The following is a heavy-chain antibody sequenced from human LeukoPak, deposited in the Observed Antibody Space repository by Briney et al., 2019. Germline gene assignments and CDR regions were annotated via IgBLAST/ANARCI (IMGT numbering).Heavy chain of an antibody. Sequence: SQTLSLTCPVSGGSISSGGYYWSWIRQPPGKGLEWIGYIYYSGSTYYNPSLKRRVTISVDTSKNQFSLKLSSVTAADTAVYYCARDWSGSYLDYWGQRTLVTVSS. CDR1: GGSISSGGYY. D-gene: IGHD1-26*01. J-gene: IGHJ4*02. CDR3: ARDWSGSYLDY. CDR2: IYYSGST. V-gene: IGHV4-31*03.